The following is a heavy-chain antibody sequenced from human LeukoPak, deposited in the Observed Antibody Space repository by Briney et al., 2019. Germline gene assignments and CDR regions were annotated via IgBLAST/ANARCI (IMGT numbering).Heavy chain of an antibody. D-gene: IGHD3-22*01. J-gene: IGHJ6*03. CDR1: GFTFTSYW. CDR3: ARLLFQYYYDSSGPYYCYYMDV. Sequence: VQPGGSLRLSCAASGFTFTSYWMSWVRQAPGKGLEWVSYISSSGSTIYYADSVKGRFTISRDNAKNSLYLQMNSLRAEDTAVYYCARLLFQYYYDSSGPYYCYYMDVWGKGTTVTISS. V-gene: IGHV3-48*03. CDR2: ISSSGSTI.